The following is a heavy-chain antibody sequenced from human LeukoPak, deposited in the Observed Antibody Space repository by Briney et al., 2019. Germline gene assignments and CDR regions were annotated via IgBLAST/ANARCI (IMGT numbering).Heavy chain of an antibody. J-gene: IGHJ4*02. CDR3: ACGGQLGTYFDY. D-gene: IGHD6-13*01. CDR2: ISAYNGNT. CDR1: GYTFTGYY. V-gene: IGHV1-18*04. Sequence: ASVKVSCKASGYTFTGYYMHWVRQAPGQGLEWMGWISAYNGNTNYAQKLQGRVTMTTDTSTSTAYMELRSLRSDDTAVYYCACGGQLGTYFDYWGQGTLVTVSS.